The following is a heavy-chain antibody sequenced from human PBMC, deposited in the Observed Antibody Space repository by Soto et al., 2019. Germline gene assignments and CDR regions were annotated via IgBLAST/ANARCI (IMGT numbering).Heavy chain of an antibody. Sequence: SETLSLTCTVSCVSVSSGSYYWSWIRQPPGKGLEWIGYIYRSGTTNYNPSLKSRVTISVDTSKSQFSLKLTSVTAADTAVYYCARGEILYDGSGYQYFYFDYWGQGTLVTVSS. CDR1: CVSVSSGSYY. V-gene: IGHV4-61*01. J-gene: IGHJ4*02. CDR3: ARGEILYDGSGYQYFYFDY. D-gene: IGHD3-22*01. CDR2: IYRSGTT.